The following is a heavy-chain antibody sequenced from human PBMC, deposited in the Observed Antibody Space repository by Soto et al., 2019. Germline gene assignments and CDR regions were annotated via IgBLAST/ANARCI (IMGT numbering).Heavy chain of an antibody. CDR1: GFSVSTSGVG. CDR2: IYWDDDK. D-gene: IGHD2-15*01. J-gene: IGHJ6*02. V-gene: IGHV2-5*02. Sequence: QITLKESGPTLVKPTQTLTLTCTFSGFSVSTSGVGVAWIRQPPGKALEWLALIYWDDDKRYSPFLQSRVTITKDTSKNQVVLTMTNMAPVDTATYCCAHKGGRGAGMDVWGQGTTVTVSS. CDR3: AHKGGRGAGMDV.